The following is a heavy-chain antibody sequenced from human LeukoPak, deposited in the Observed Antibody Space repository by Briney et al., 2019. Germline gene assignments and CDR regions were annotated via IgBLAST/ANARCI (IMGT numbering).Heavy chain of an antibody. CDR3: AVYHYGP. V-gene: IGHV4-31*03. CDR1: GGSISSGGYY. Sequence: SETLSLTCTVSGGSISSGGYYWTWIRQHPGKGLEWIGFTHNSGSTYYNPSLKSRVTISLDTSKNQFSLNLSSVTAADTAVYYCAVYHYGPWGQGTLVTVSS. CDR2: THNSGST. D-gene: IGHD3-10*01. J-gene: IGHJ4*02.